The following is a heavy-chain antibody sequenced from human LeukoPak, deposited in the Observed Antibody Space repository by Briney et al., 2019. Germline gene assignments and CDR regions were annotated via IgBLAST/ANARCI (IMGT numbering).Heavy chain of an antibody. CDR3: ARLGSGYDILTGYYQIPYFDY. CDR2: IYYSGST. Sequence: SETLSLTCTVSGGSISSYYWSWIRQPPGKGLEWIGYIYYSGSTNYNPSLKGRVTISVDTSKNQFSLKLSSVTAADTAVYYCARLGSGYDILTGYYQIPYFDYWGQGTLVTVSS. J-gene: IGHJ4*02. CDR1: GGSISSYY. D-gene: IGHD3-9*01. V-gene: IGHV4-59*08.